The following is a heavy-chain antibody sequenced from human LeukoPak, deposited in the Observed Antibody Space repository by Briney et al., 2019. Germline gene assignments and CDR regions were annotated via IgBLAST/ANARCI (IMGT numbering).Heavy chain of an antibody. CDR2: TSNYNGIT. CDR1: GYTFTSYG. D-gene: IGHD4-17*01. V-gene: IGHV1-18*01. CDR3: ARDHYDYGDSRTIDY. Sequence: ASVKVSCKASGYTFTSYGVNWVRQAPGQGLEWMGWTSNYNGITNYAQKLQGRVTMTTDTSTNTAYMELRSLRSDDTAVYYCARDHYDYGDSRTIDYWGQGTLVTVSS. J-gene: IGHJ4*02.